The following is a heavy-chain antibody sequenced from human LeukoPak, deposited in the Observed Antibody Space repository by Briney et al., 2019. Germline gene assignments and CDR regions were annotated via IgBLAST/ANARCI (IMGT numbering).Heavy chain of an antibody. J-gene: IGHJ4*02. CDR1: GFTFDDYA. V-gene: IGHV3-9*01. Sequence: GGSLRLSCAASGFTFDDYAMHWVRQAPGKGLEWVSGISWNSGSIGYADSVKGRFTISRDNSKNTLYLQMNSLRAEDTAVYYCANRDDRGIFDYWGQGTLVTVSS. CDR3: ANRDDRGIFDY. CDR2: ISWNSGSI. D-gene: IGHD1-1*01.